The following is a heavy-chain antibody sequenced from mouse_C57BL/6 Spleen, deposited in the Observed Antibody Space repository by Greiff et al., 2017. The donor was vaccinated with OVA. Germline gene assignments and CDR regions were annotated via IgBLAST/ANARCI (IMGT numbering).Heavy chain of an antibody. CDR2: IWSGGST. CDR3: ARNSGLRWLPHYYAMDY. CDR1: GFSLTSYG. J-gene: IGHJ4*01. V-gene: IGHV2-2*01. D-gene: IGHD2-3*01. Sequence: QVQLKESGPGLVQPSQSLSITCTVSGFSLTSYGVHWVRQSPGKGLEWLGVIWSGGSTDYNAAFISRLSISKDNSKSQVFFKMNSLQADDTAIYYCARNSGLRWLPHYYAMDYWGQGTSVTVSS.